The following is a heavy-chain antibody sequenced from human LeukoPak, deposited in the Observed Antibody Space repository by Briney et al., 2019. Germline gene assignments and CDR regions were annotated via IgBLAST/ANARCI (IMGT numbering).Heavy chain of an antibody. V-gene: IGHV4-59*08. D-gene: IGHD2/OR15-2a*01. Sequence: PSETLSLTCTVSGGSISRYYWSWSRQPPGKGLEWIAYISDIGSINYNPSLKSRVTISLDTSKTQFSLKLSSVTAADTAVYYCAGHHPRNTVDFWGQGTLVTVSS. J-gene: IGHJ4*02. CDR2: ISDIGSI. CDR1: GGSISRYY. CDR3: AGHHPRNTVDF.